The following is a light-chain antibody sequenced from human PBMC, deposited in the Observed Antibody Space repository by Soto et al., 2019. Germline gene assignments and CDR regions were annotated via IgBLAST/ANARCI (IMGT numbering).Light chain of an antibody. CDR1: QSISRW. Sequence: DIQMTQSPSTLSASVGDRVTITCRASQSISRWLAWHQQKPGKAPRLLIYDASNLQRGVPSRFSGRGSGTEFTLTITSLQPEDFATYYCQQYNDYSGMFGQGTKVEIK. J-gene: IGKJ1*01. V-gene: IGKV1-5*01. CDR3: QQYNDYSGM. CDR2: DAS.